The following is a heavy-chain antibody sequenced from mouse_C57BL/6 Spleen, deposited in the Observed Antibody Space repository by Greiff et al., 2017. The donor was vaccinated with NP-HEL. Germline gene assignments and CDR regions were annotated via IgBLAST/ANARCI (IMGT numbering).Heavy chain of an antibody. J-gene: IGHJ3*01. V-gene: IGHV2-6*01. Sequence: VKLQESGPGLVAPSQSLSITCTVSGFSLTSYGVDWVRQSPGKGLEWLGVIWGVGSTNYNLALKSRLSISKDNSKSQVFLKMNSLQTDDTAMYYCAREDVYGFAYWGQGTLVTVSA. CDR3: AREDVYGFAY. D-gene: IGHD2-2*01. CDR1: GFSLTSYG. CDR2: IWGVGST.